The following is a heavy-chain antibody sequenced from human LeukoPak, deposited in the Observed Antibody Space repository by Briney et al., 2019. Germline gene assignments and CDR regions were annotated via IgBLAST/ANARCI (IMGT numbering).Heavy chain of an antibody. CDR1: GFTFSSYG. CDR2: ISYDGSNK. CDR3: AKGDAFDI. Sequence: GGSLRLSCAASGFTFSSYGMHWVRQAPGKGLEWVAVISYDGSNKYYADSVKGRFTISRDNSKNTLYLQMNSLRAEDAAVYYCAKGDAFDIWGQGTMVTVAS. J-gene: IGHJ3*02. V-gene: IGHV3-30*18.